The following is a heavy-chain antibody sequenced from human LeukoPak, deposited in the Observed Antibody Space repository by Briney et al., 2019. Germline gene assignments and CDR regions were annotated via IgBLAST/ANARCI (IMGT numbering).Heavy chain of an antibody. CDR3: ARGPVLEGLRN. CDR2: INHSRST. J-gene: IGHJ4*02. Sequence: SETLSLTCAVYGGSFSGYYWSWIRQPPGKGLEWIGEINHSRSTNYNPSLKSRVTISVDTSKNQFSLKLSSVTAADTAVYYCARGPVLEGLRNWGQGTLVTVSS. D-gene: IGHD3-3*01. CDR1: GGSFSGYY. V-gene: IGHV4-34*01.